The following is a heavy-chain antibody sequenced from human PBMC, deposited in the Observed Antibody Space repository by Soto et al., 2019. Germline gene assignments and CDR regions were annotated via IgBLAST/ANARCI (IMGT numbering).Heavy chain of an antibody. J-gene: IGHJ6*02. Sequence: PSETLSLTCSVSCGAISTYYWSWIRQFPGQGLEWIGYIYHSGSSQYNPSLTSRVTISVDTSKNQLSLRLSSVTAADTAVYYCARSYGSGSYYDYYYGMDVWGQGTTVTVSS. D-gene: IGHD3-10*01. CDR2: IYHSGSS. CDR3: ARSYGSGSYYDYYYGMDV. CDR1: CGAISTYY. V-gene: IGHV4-59*01.